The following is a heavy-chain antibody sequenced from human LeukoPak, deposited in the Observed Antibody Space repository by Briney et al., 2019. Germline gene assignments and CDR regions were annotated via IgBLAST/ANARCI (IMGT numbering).Heavy chain of an antibody. V-gene: IGHV4-4*02. CDR2: IYHSGST. CDR3: ARFRSDCSGGSCYSGGFDP. D-gene: IGHD2-15*01. CDR1: GGSISSSNW. Sequence: SETLSLTCAVSGGSISSSNWWSWVRQPPGKGLEWIGEIYHSGSTNYNPSLKSRVTISVDKSKNQFSLKLSSVTAADTAVYYCARFRSDCSGGSCYSGGFDPWGQGTLVTVSS. J-gene: IGHJ5*02.